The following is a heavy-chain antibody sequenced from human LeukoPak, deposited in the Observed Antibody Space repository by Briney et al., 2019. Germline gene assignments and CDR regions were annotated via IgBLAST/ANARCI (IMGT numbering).Heavy chain of an antibody. CDR2: IYTSGST. Sequence: PSETLSLTCTVSGGSISSYYWSWIRQPAGKGLEWIGRIYTSGSTNYNPSLKSRVTISLDTSKNQFSLKLTSVTAADTAVYYCARHRDSSGWFGEGDYWGQGTLVTASS. D-gene: IGHD6-19*01. J-gene: IGHJ4*01. CDR3: ARHRDSSGWFGEGDY. V-gene: IGHV4-4*07. CDR1: GGSISSYY.